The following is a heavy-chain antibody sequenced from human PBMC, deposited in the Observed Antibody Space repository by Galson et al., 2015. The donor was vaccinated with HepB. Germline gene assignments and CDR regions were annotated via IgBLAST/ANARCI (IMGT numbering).Heavy chain of an antibody. D-gene: IGHD1-14*01. V-gene: IGHV3-64*01. Sequence: SLRLSCAASGFTFSSYAMHWVRQAPGKGLDYVSAISSNGGSTYYANSVKGRFTISRDNSKNTLYLQMGSLRAEDMAVYYCARVQHQGHGSYWYFDLWGRGTLVTVSS. J-gene: IGHJ2*01. CDR2: ISSNGGST. CDR3: ARVQHQGHGSYWYFDL. CDR1: GFTFSSYA.